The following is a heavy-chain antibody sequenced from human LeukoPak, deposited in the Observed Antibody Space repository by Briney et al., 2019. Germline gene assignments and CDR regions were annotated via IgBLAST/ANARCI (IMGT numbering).Heavy chain of an antibody. D-gene: IGHD5-24*01. Sequence: SGPTLVNPSPTLTLTFTLSGFSLNTRGVGVGWIRQPPRKALEWLAFIYWDDDKRYSPSLKNRLTIAQDTSENQVVLTMTNMDPVDTGTYYCAHGTGEARTERDDYNDGSFDNWGQGTLVTVSS. J-gene: IGHJ4*02. CDR3: AHGTGEARTERDDYNDGSFDN. CDR1: GFSLNTRGVG. V-gene: IGHV2-5*02. CDR2: IYWDDDK.